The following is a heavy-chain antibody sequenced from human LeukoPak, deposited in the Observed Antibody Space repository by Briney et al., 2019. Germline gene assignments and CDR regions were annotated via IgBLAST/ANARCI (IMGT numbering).Heavy chain of an antibody. CDR1: GFTFSSYS. Sequence: GGSLRLSCAASGFTFSSYSMNGVRQATGKGLEWVSSIHSSSNFIYYADSVKGRFTISRDNAKSSLYLQMNSMRAEDTAVYYCARDPYSGSYGADYYYYMDVWGKGTTVTISS. V-gene: IGHV3-21*01. D-gene: IGHD1-26*01. J-gene: IGHJ6*03. CDR2: IHSSSNFI. CDR3: ARDPYSGSYGADYYYYMDV.